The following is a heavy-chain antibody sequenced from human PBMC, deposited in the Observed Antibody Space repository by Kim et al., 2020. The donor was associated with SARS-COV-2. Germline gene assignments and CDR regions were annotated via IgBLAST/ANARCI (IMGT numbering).Heavy chain of an antibody. J-gene: IGHJ1*01. D-gene: IGHD6-6*01. CDR1: KFTFSDYY. CDR3: AIYSSSSSSQY. CDR2: ISSSSGYT. V-gene: IGHV3-11*03. Sequence: GGSLRLSCAASKFTFSDYYMSWIRQAPGKGLEWVSYISSSSGYTNYADSVKGRFTISRDNAKNSLYLQMNSLRTEDTAVYYCAIYSSSSSSQYWGQGTLVTVSS.